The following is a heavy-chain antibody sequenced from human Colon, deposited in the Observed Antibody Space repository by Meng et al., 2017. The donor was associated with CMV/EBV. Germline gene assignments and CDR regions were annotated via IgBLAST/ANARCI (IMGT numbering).Heavy chain of an antibody. Sequence: VNRVPGGGVFVEACWALVLSSADSGFIFSDYYMSWMLGAAGKGLELVSYISPTGSDTNYADSVRGRFTNSRDNENNSLFVLKSSLSVEDTVFYYCVKGHTMIDPWGQGNLVTVSS. D-gene: IGHD3-22*01. V-gene: IGHV3-11*05. CDR1: GFIFSDYY. J-gene: IGHJ5*02. CDR3: VKGHTMIDP. CDR2: ISPTGSDT.